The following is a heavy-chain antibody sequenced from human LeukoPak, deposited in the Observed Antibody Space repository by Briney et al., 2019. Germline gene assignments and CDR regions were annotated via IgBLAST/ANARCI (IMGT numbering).Heavy chain of an antibody. Sequence: SETLSLTCTVSGGSISSYYWSWIRQPPGKGLEWIGYIYYSGSTNYNPSLKSRVTISVDTSKNQFSLKLSSVTAADTAVYYCARHWKAPYYYGSGSLGSAFDIWGQGTMVTVSS. CDR2: IYYSGST. CDR3: ARHWKAPYYYGSGSLGSAFDI. D-gene: IGHD3-10*01. CDR1: GGSISSYY. V-gene: IGHV4-59*08. J-gene: IGHJ3*02.